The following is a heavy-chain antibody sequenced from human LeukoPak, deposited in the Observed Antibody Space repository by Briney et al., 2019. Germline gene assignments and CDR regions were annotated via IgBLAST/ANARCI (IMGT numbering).Heavy chain of an antibody. CDR3: ARLLDFWSGYRYYFDY. D-gene: IGHD3-3*01. CDR1: GYTFTSYG. CDR2: ISAYNGNT. V-gene: IGHV1-18*01. Sequence: ASVKVSCKASGYTFTSYGISWVRQAPGEGLEWMGWISAYNGNTNYAQKLQGRVTMTTDTSTSTAYMELRSLRSDDTAVYYCARLLDFWSGYRYYFDYWGQGTLVTVSS. J-gene: IGHJ4*02.